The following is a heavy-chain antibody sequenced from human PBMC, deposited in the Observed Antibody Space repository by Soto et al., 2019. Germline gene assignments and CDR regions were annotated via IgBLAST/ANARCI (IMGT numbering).Heavy chain of an antibody. CDR3: AKGAEVLTFGDYYSGMDV. V-gene: IGHV3-30*18. J-gene: IGHJ6*02. Sequence: VAVILYDGSNKYYADSVKGRFTISRDNSKNTLFLQMDSLRPEDTAVYYCAKGAEVLTFGDYYSGMDVWGQGTTVTVSS. D-gene: IGHD3-10*01. CDR2: ILYDGSNK.